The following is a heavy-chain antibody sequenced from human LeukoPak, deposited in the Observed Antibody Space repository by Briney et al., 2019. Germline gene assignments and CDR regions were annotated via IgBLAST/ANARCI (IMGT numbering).Heavy chain of an antibody. J-gene: IGHJ6*02. CDR1: GFTFSSYR. D-gene: IGHD6-6*01. V-gene: IGHV3-33*01. CDR3: ARYRGGYSSSSPYYYYGMDV. CDR2: IWYDGSNK. Sequence: GGYLRLSCVASGFTFSSYRMHWGRQAPCKGLDGVAVIWYDGSNKYYADSVKGRFTISRDNSKNTLYLQMNSLRAEDTAVYYCARYRGGYSSSSPYYYYGMDVWGQGTTVTVSS.